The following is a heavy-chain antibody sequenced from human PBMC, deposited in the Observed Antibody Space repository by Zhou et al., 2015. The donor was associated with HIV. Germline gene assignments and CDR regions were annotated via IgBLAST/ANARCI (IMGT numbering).Heavy chain of an antibody. Sequence: QVQLVQSGAEVKKPGASVKVSCKASGYTFTGYYMHWVRQAPGQGLEWMGWINPNSGGTNYAQKFQGWVTMTRDTSISTAYMELSRLRSDDTAVYYCARFGSSGYSYGTDRYYYGMDVWGQGTTVTVSS. D-gene: IGHD5-18*01. CDR1: GYTFTGYY. V-gene: IGHV1-2*04. CDR2: INPNSGGT. CDR3: ARFGSSGYSYGTDRYYYGMDV. J-gene: IGHJ6*02.